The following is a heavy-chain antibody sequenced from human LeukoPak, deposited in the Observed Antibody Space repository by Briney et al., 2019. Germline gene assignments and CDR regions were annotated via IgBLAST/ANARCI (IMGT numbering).Heavy chain of an antibody. CDR2: ISSSGST. CDR3: ARGPVRNWFDP. J-gene: IGHJ5*02. Sequence: SETLSLTCAVYGGSFSGYYWSWIRQPAGKGLEWIGRISSSGSTNYNPSLKSRVTISVDTSKNQFSLNLSSVTAADTAVYYCARGPVRNWFDPWGQGTLVTVSS. V-gene: IGHV4-59*10. CDR1: GGSFSGYY.